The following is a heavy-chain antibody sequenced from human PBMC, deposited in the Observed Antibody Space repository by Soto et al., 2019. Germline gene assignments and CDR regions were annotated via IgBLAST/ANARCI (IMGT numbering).Heavy chain of an antibody. D-gene: IGHD6-6*01. CDR2: TYYRSKWYN. J-gene: IGHJ6*02. Sequence: SQTLSLTCAISGDSFSSNSAAWNWIRQSPSRGLEWLGRTYYRSKWYNDYAVSVKSRITINPDTSKNQFSLQLNSVTPEDTAVYYCARDLDYSSSHHYYYYGMDVWGQGTTVTVSS. V-gene: IGHV6-1*01. CDR1: GDSFSSNSAA. CDR3: ARDLDYSSSHHYYYYGMDV.